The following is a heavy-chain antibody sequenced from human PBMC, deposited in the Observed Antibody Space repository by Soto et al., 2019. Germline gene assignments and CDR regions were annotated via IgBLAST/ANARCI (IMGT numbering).Heavy chain of an antibody. V-gene: IGHV4-34*01. CDR3: ARNYDYIWGSYPVKGTRRYMDV. J-gene: IGHJ6*03. CDR1: GGSFSGYY. D-gene: IGHD3-16*02. CDR2: INHSGST. Sequence: SETLSLTCAVYGGSFSGYYWSWIRQPPGKGLEWIGEINHSGSTNYNPSLKSRVTISVDTSKNQFSLKLSSVTAADTAVYYCARNYDYIWGSYPVKGTRRYMDVWGKGTTVTVSS.